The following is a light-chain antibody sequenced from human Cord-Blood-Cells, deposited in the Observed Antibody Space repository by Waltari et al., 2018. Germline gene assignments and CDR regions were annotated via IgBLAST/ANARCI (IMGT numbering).Light chain of an antibody. J-gene: IGLJ1*01. CDR1: RSAVGGYNY. CDR2: EVS. CDR3: SSYTSSSTPYV. V-gene: IGLV2-14*01. Sequence: QSALTQPASVSGSPGQSIPISCTGTRSAVGGYNYVSCYQQHPGKAPKLMIYEVSKRPSGVSNRFSGSKSGNTASLTISGLQAEDEADYYCSSYTSSSTPYVFGTGTKVTVL.